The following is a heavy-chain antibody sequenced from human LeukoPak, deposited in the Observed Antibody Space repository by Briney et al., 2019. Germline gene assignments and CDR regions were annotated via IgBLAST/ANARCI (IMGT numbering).Heavy chain of an antibody. CDR2: IKQDGSEK. J-gene: IGHJ4*02. Sequence: GGSLRLSCAASGFTFSSYWMSWVRQAPGKGLEGVANIKQDGSEKYYVDSVKGRFTISRDNAKNSLYLQMNSLRSEDTAVYYCARDMDYYGSGSYYNSHWGQGTLVTVSS. D-gene: IGHD3-10*01. CDR3: ARDMDYYGSGSYYNSH. CDR1: GFTFSSYW. V-gene: IGHV3-7*01.